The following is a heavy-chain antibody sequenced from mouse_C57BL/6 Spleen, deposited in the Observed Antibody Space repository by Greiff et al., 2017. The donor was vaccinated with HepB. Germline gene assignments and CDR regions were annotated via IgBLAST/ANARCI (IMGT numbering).Heavy chain of an antibody. V-gene: IGHV1-55*01. J-gene: IGHJ2*01. Sequence: QVQLQQSGAELVKPGASVKLSCKASGYTFTSYWITWVKQRPGQGLAWIGDIYPGSGSTNYNEKFKSKATLTVDTSSSTAYMQLSILTSGDSAVYYWAKRGDGGTVDYWGQGTTLTVSS. CDR2: IYPGSGST. D-gene: IGHD2-13*01. CDR3: AKRGDGGTVDY. CDR1: GYTFTSYW.